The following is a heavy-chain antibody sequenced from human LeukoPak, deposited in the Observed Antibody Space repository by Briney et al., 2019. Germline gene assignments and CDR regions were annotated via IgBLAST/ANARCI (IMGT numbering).Heavy chain of an antibody. CDR1: GFTFSDYY. CDR2: ISSSGSTI. Sequence: GGSLRLSCAASGFTFSDYYMSWIRQAPGKGLEWVSYISSSGSTIYYADSVKGRFTISRDNAKNSLYLQMNSLRAEDTALYYCAREYPRYYYYMDVWGKGTTVTVSS. D-gene: IGHD2-2*02. CDR3: AREYPRYYYYMDV. J-gene: IGHJ6*03. V-gene: IGHV3-11*01.